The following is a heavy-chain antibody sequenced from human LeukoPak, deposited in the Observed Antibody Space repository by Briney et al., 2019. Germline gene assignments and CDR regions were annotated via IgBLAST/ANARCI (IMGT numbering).Heavy chain of an antibody. CDR2: IHYSGST. J-gene: IGHJ4*02. CDR3: ARWRGPGYGLDS. Sequence: PSETLSLTCTVSGGSISNHYWSWFRQPPGKGLEWIGHIHYSGSTNYNPSLKSRVTISVDTSKNHFSLKLSSVTAADTAVYHCARWRGPGYGLDSWGQGTLATVSS. V-gene: IGHV4-59*11. D-gene: IGHD5-18*01. CDR1: GGSISNHY.